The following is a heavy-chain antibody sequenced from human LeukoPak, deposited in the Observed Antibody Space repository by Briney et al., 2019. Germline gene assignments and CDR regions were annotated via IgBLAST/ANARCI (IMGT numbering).Heavy chain of an antibody. V-gene: IGHV1-46*01. CDR1: GYTFTSYY. CDR2: INPSGGST. Sequence: ASVKVSCKASGYTFTSYYMHWVRQAPGQGLEWMGIINPSGGSTSYAQKFQGRVTMTRDMSTSTVYMELSSLRSEDTAVYYCARVGDDYGDYGTFDYWGQGTLVTVSS. J-gene: IGHJ4*02. CDR3: ARVGDDYGDYGTFDY. D-gene: IGHD4-17*01.